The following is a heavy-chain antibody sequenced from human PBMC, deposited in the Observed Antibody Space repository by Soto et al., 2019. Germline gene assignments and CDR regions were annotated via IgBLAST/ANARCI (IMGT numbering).Heavy chain of an antibody. J-gene: IGHJ4*02. D-gene: IGHD3-10*01. CDR2: ISDDGSRA. V-gene: IGHV3-74*01. CDR3: TRGPRPSSVGTGAF. Sequence: EVQLVESGGDLVQPGGSLRLSCTASGFTFSMYWMHWVRQVPSKGPEWVSRISDDGSRADYADSVKGRFTISRDNAKNTLYLEMHVLRADDTAVYYCTRGPRPSSVGTGAFWGQGTPVTVSS. CDR1: GFTFSMYW.